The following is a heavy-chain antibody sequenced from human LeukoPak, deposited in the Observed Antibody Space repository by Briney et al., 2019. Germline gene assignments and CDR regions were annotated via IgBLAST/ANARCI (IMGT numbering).Heavy chain of an antibody. Sequence: PSETLSLTCAVSGYSISSGYYWGWIRQPPGKGLEWIGSIYHSGSTYYNPSLKGRVTISVDTSKNQFSLKLSSVTAADTAVYYCARDREGATIVGTFDYRGQGTLVTVSS. J-gene: IGHJ4*02. CDR3: ARDREGATIVGTFDY. CDR1: GYSISSGYY. CDR2: IYHSGST. V-gene: IGHV4-38-2*02. D-gene: IGHD1-26*01.